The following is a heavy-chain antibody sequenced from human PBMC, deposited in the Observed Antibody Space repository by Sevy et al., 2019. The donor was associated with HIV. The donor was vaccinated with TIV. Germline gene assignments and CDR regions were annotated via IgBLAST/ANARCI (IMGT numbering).Heavy chain of an antibody. D-gene: IGHD3-9*01. CDR1: XXXFSXYG. J-gene: IGHJ1*01. CDR2: XXXXXXXX. CDR3: ANLTXXGDHXXXMXXXXX. V-gene: IGHV3-30*02. Sequence: GGSLXLSCAASXXXFSXYGMXXXXXAXXXXXEXXXXXXXXXXXXXXADSVKGRFTISRENSKXTLYLQMNSLRAEDXAVYYCANLTXXGDHXXXMXXXXXWGQGTLVTVSS.